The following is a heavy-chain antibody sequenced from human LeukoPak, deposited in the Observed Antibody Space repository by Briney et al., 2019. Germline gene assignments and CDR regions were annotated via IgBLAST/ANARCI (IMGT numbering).Heavy chain of an antibody. CDR3: ARGGVFPRQFDP. D-gene: IGHD3-16*01. Sequence: SETLSLTCTVSGGSLSSFYWSWIRQPQGKGLEWIGYIYYRGSTTYNPSLKSRVTISVDTSKNQFSLNLTSVTAADTAVYYCARGGVFPRQFDPWGQGTLVTVSS. J-gene: IGHJ5*02. V-gene: IGHV4-59*01. CDR1: GGSLSSFY. CDR2: IYYRGST.